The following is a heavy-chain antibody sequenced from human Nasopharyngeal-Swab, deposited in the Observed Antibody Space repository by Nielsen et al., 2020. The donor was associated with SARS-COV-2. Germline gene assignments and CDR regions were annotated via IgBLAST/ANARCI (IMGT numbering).Heavy chain of an antibody. CDR1: GFTFSSYS. J-gene: IGHJ6*02. CDR2: ISSSGSSI. Sequence: GESLKISCAASGFTFSSYSINWVRQAPGKGLEWVSYISSSGSSIYYADSVKGRFTMSRDNAKNSLYLQMNSLRDEDTAVYYCARGDFPMINYYDSRWPPYSTLYYNGLDGWGHGTTVTVSS. V-gene: IGHV3-48*02. D-gene: IGHD3-22*01. CDR3: ARGDFPMINYYDSRWPPYSTLYYNGLDG.